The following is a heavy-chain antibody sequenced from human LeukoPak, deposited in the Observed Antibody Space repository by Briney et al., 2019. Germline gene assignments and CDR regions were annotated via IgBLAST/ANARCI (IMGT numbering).Heavy chain of an antibody. J-gene: IGHJ6*02. D-gene: IGHD1-14*01. CDR1: GGSISFYY. Sequence: SETLSLTCTVSGGSISFYYWTWIRQTPGKGLEWIGYVSYSGSTSYYPSLKSRVTISVDTSKNQFSLKLSSVTAADTAVYYCARTGSLIPGGYYYYGMDVWGQGTTVTVSS. CDR2: VSYSGST. V-gene: IGHV4-59*12. CDR3: ARTGSLIPGGYYYYGMDV.